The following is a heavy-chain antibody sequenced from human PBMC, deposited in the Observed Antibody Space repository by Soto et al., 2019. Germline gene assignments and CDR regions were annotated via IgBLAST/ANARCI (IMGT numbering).Heavy chain of an antibody. CDR1: GYTFTSYY. J-gene: IGHJ6*03. Sequence: GASVKVSCKASGYTFTSYYMHWVRQAPGQGLEWMGIINPSGGSTSYAQKFQGRVTMTRDTSTSTVYMELSSLRSEDTAVYYCARDTPHNAYYYYYSMDVWGKGTTVIVSS. CDR3: ARDTPHNAYYYYYSMDV. CDR2: INPSGGST. V-gene: IGHV1-46*03.